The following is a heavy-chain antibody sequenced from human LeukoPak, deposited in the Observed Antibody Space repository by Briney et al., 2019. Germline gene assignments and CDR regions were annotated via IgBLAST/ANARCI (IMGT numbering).Heavy chain of an antibody. J-gene: IGHJ4*02. CDR1: GFTFSSYG. V-gene: IGHV3-30*18. CDR2: ISYDGSNK. D-gene: IGHD5-18*01. CDR3: AKDAITALDH. Sequence: GGSLRLSCAASGFTFSSYGMHWVRQAPGKGLEWVAVISYDGSNKYYADSVKGRFTISRDSSKNTLYLQMNSLRAEDTSVYYCAKDAITALDHWGQGTLVTVSS.